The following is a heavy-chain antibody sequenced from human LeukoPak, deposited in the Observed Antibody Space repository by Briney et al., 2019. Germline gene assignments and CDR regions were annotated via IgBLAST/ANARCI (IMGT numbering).Heavy chain of an antibody. V-gene: IGHV3-66*01. CDR1: GFTVSSNY. J-gene: IGHJ6*02. CDR3: ARAGSGSYYPNVYYYYGMDV. Sequence: GGSLRLSCAASGFTVSSNYMSWVRQAPGKGLEWVSVIYSGGSTYYADSVKGRFTISRDNSKNTLYVQTNSLRAEDTAVYYCARAGSGSYYPNVYYYYGMDVWGQGTTVTVSS. CDR2: IYSGGST. D-gene: IGHD3-10*01.